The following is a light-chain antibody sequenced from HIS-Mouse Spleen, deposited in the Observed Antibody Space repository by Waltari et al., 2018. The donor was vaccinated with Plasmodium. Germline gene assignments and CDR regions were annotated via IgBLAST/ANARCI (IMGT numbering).Light chain of an antibody. J-gene: IGLJ1*01. CDR1: SSDVGGSNY. CDR2: EVS. CDR3: SSYTSSSSYV. V-gene: IGLV2-14*01. Sequence: QSALTQPASVSGSPGQSITISCTGTSSDVGGSNYVTWYQPHPGKAPKLMMYEVSNRPAGVSNRFSGSKSGNRASLTISGLQAEDEADYYCSSYTSSSSYVFGTGTKVTVL.